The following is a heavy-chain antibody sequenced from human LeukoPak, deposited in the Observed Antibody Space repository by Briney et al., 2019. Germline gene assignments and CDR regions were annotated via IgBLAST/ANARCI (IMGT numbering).Heavy chain of an antibody. D-gene: IGHD3-22*01. V-gene: IGHV3-7*01. CDR2: IKQDGREK. CDR1: GFTFSSYS. J-gene: IGHJ4*02. CDR3: ARDRAGGYYYYDSSGYDY. Sequence: GGSLRLSCAASGFTFSSYSMNWVRQAPGKGLEWVANIKQDGREKYYVDSVKGRFTISRDNAKNSLYLQMNSLRAEDTAVYYCARDRAGGYYYYDSSGYDYWGQGTLVTVSS.